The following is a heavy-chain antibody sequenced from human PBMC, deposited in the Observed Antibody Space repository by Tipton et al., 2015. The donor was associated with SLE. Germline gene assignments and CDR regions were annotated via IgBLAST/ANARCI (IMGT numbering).Heavy chain of an antibody. J-gene: IGHJ4*02. CDR2: IWYDGSNK. CDR3: ARGGFGY. V-gene: IGHV3-33*01. Sequence: SLRLSCAASGFTFSSYGMHWVRQAPGKGLEWVSVIWYDGSNKYYADSVKGRFTISRDNSKNTLYLQMNSRRAEDTAVYYCARGGFGYWGQGTLVTVSS. CDR1: GFTFSSYG.